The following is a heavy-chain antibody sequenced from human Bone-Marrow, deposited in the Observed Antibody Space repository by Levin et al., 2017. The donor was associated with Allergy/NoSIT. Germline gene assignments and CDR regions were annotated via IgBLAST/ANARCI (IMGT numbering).Heavy chain of an antibody. CDR2: TYYRSKWFN. CDR3: AGGTFANGWNY. D-gene: IGHD6-19*01. CDR1: GDSVSSNSGA. V-gene: IGHV6-1*01. J-gene: IGHJ4*02. Sequence: SQTLSLTCAISGDSVSSNSGAWNWIRQSPSRGLEWLGRTYYRSKWFNEYAVSVKSRITISPDTSRNQFSLHLNSVTPEDTAVYYCAGGTFANGWNYWGQGTLVTVSS.